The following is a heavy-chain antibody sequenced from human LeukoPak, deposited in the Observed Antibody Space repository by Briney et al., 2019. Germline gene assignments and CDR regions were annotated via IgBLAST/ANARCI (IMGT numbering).Heavy chain of an antibody. D-gene: IGHD4-23*01. Sequence: ASVKVSCKTSGYTFTGYYMHWVRQAPGQGLEWMGWIKPNSGDTDYAQKFQGRVTMTRDTSISTAYMELSRLRSDDTAVYYCARDFPGGNIFDCWGQGTLVTVSS. CDR2: IKPNSGDT. V-gene: IGHV1-2*02. CDR1: GYTFTGYY. J-gene: IGHJ4*02. CDR3: ARDFPGGNIFDC.